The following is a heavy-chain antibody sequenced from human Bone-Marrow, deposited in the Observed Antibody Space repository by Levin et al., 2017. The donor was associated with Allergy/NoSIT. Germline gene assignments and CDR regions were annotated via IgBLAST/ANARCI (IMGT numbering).Heavy chain of an antibody. CDR1: GGSISRGGYY. CDR2: IYYTGST. D-gene: IGHD4/OR15-4a*01. V-gene: IGHV4-61*08. J-gene: IGHJ3*02. CDR3: AQWAETPANSVRAFDM. Sequence: SETLSLTCTVSGGSISRGGYYWSWIRQHPGKGLEWIGYIYYTGSTQSNPSLRSRVTMSVDTSRSQFSLRLTSVTAADTAVYYCAQWAETPANSVRAFDMWGQGTMVTVSS.